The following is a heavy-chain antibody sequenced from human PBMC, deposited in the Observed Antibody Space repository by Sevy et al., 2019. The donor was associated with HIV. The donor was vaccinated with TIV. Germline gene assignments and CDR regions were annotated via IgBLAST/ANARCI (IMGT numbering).Heavy chain of an antibody. Sequence: GGSLRLSCAASGFTFSSYWMHWVRQAPGKGLVWVSRINSVGSSTSYADSVKGRFTISRDNAKNTLYLQMNSLRAEDTAVYYCARSCSGGSCYLFDYWGQGTLVTVSS. D-gene: IGHD2-15*01. CDR3: ARSCSGGSCYLFDY. CDR1: GFTFSSYW. CDR2: INSVGSST. V-gene: IGHV3-74*01. J-gene: IGHJ4*02.